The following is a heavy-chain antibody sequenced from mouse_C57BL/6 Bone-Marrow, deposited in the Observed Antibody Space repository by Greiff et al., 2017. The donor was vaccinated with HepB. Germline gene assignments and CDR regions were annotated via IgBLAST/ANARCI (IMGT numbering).Heavy chain of an antibody. J-gene: IGHJ1*03. CDR3: ARKLYGSRLWYFDV. CDR1: GYAFSSSW. V-gene: IGHV1-82*01. Sequence: VKLMESGPELVKPGASVKISCKASGYAFSSSWMNWVKQRPGKGLEWIGRIYPGDGDTNYNGKFKGKATLTADKSSSTAYMQLSSLTSEDSAVYFCARKLYGSRLWYFDVWGTGTTVTVSS. D-gene: IGHD1-1*01. CDR2: IYPGDGDT.